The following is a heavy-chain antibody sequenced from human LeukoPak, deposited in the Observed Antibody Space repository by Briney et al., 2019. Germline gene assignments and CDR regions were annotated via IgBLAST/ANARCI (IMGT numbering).Heavy chain of an antibody. D-gene: IGHD6-6*01. V-gene: IGHV3-7*01. Sequence: PGGPLRLSCAASGFTFSSYWMSWVRQAPGKGLEWVANIKQGGSEKYYVDSVKGRFTISRDNAKNSVYLEMNSLRAEDTAVYYCARVSSSMGGAADYWGQGTLVTVSS. CDR3: ARVSSSMGGAADY. J-gene: IGHJ4*02. CDR1: GFTFSSYW. CDR2: IKQGGSEK.